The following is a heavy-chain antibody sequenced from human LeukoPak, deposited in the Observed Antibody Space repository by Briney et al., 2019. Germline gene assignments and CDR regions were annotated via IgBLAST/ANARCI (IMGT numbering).Heavy chain of an antibody. CDR1: GFTFSSYG. D-gene: IGHD4-17*01. V-gene: IGHV3-53*01. J-gene: IGHJ6*02. Sequence: PGRSLRLSCAASGFTFSSYGMHWVRQAPGKGLEWVSVIYSDISTYYADSVKGRFTISRDKSKNTLYLQMNSLRVEDTAMYYCARIHGDYAYWVDVWGQGTTVTVSS. CDR2: IYSDIST. CDR3: ARIHGDYAYWVDV.